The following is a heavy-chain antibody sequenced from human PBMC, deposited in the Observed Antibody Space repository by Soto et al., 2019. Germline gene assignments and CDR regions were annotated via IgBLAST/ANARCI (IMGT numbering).Heavy chain of an antibody. Sequence: PGGSLRLSCAASGFSFSGNWMTWVRQAPGKGLEWVANVNEDGSEKNYVDSVKGRFTISRDNAKNSLYLQVNSLTAADTAVYYCATEALSLITVVVPTFGYWGQGMLVTVS. D-gene: IGHD4-4*01. J-gene: IGHJ1*01. CDR3: ATEALSLITVVVPTFGY. CDR1: GFSFSGNW. CDR2: VNEDGSEK. V-gene: IGHV3-7*03.